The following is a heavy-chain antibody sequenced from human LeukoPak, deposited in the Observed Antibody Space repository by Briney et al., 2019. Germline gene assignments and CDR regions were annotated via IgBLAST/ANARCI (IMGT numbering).Heavy chain of an antibody. CDR3: ARGDIVVVPAAIKRGVHDYYMDV. CDR1: GGTFSSYA. Sequence: SVKVSCKASGGTFSSYAISWVRQAPGQGLEWMGGIIPIFGTANYAQKFQGRVTITADESTSTAYMELSSLRSEDTAVYYCARGDIVVVPAAIKRGVHDYYMDVWGKGTTVTVSS. CDR2: IIPIFGTA. J-gene: IGHJ6*03. D-gene: IGHD2-2*02. V-gene: IGHV1-69*13.